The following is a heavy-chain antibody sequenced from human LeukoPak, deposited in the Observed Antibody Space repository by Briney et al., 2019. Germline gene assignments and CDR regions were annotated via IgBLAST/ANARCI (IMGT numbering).Heavy chain of an antibody. CDR2: FFYSGST. CDR3: TILTALAPLYYFDT. V-gene: IGHV4-39*01. J-gene: IGHJ4*02. CDR1: GGSISGSRYY. D-gene: IGHD5-18*01. Sequence: SETLSLTCTVSGGSISGSRYYWGWIRQPPGKGMEWIGSFFYSGSTYYNPPLKSRVTISVDTSKNQFSLTLSSVTAADTAVYYCTILTALAPLYYFDTWGQGALVTVSS.